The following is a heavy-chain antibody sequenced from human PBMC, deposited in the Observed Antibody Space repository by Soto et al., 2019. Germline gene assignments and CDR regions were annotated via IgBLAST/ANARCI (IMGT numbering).Heavy chain of an antibody. J-gene: IGHJ4*02. CDR2: ISYDGSNK. CDR1: GFTFSSYG. V-gene: IGHV3-30*18. D-gene: IGHD5-12*01. Sequence: QVQLVESGGGVVQPGRSLRLSCAASGFTFSSYGMHWVRQAPGKGLEWVAVISYDGSNKYYADSVKGRFTISRDNSKNTLDLQMNSLRAEDTAVYYCAKDRPPEDGYNYFDYWGQGTLVTVSS. CDR3: AKDRPPEDGYNYFDY.